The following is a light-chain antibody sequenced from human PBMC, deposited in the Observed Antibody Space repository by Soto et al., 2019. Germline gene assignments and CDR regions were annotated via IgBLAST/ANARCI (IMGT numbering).Light chain of an antibody. V-gene: IGKV3-11*01. Sequence: EIVLPQSPATLSLSPGERSTLSCRASQSVSRYLAWYQQKPGQAPRLLIYDASNRATGIPARFSGSGSGTDFTLTVSSLEPEDFAVYYCQQRGNWPPTFGQGTKVDIK. CDR2: DAS. CDR1: QSVSRY. J-gene: IGKJ1*01. CDR3: QQRGNWPPT.